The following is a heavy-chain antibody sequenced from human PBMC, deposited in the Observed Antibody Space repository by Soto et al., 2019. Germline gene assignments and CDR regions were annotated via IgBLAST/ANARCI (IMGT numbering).Heavy chain of an antibody. D-gene: IGHD3-10*01. CDR1: GGSISSGGYY. CDR3: ARGVTMVRGVIHTPYFDY. V-gene: IGHV4-31*01. J-gene: IGHJ4*02. Sequence: QVQLQESGPGLVKPSQTLSLTCTVSGGSISSGGYYWSWIRQHPGKGLEWIGYIYYSGNTYYTPSLTSIVTISEDTSKNQFSLTLSSVTAADTAVYYCARGVTMVRGVIHTPYFDYWGQGTLVTVSS. CDR2: IYYSGNT.